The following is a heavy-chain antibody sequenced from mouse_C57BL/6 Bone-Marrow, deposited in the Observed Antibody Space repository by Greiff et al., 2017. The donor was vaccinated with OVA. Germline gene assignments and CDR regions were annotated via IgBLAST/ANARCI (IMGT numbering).Heavy chain of an antibody. D-gene: IGHD1-1*01. Sequence: EVKLQESGGDLVKPGGSLKLSCAASGFTFSSYGMSWVRQTPDKRLEWVATISSGGSYTYYPDSVKGRFTISRDNSQSILYLQMNALRAEDSATYYCARYGVLRKDYAMDYWGQGTSVTVSS. CDR2: ISSGGSYT. J-gene: IGHJ4*01. CDR1: GFTFSSYG. V-gene: IGHV5-6*01. CDR3: ARYGVLRKDYAMDY.